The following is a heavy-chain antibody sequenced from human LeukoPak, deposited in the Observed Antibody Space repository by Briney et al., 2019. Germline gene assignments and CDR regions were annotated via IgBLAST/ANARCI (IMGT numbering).Heavy chain of an antibody. Sequence: GGSLRLSCAASGFTFDDYGMSWVRQAPGKGLEWVSSISSSGGNTFYADPVKGRFTISRGEPKNTLYLQMNSLRVEDTAVYYCAERSYGDYYYGMDVWGQGTTVTVSS. V-gene: IGHV3-23*01. J-gene: IGHJ6*02. CDR3: AERSYGDYYYGMDV. CDR2: ISSSGGNT. D-gene: IGHD4-17*01. CDR1: GFTFDDYG.